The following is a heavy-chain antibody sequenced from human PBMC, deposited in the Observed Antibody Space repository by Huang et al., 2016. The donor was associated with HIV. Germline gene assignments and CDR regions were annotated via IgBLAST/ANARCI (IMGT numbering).Heavy chain of an antibody. J-gene: IGHJ3*01. CDR1: GFPFGAYG. CDR2: IRYDGNND. CDR3: VKERGSSRARSSFDF. Sequence: QVRLVESGGGVVQPGASLTLSCSASGFPFGAYGMDWARQAPGKGLDGVSFIRYDGNNDYLIGSVKGRFTISRDNSNNTLYLRMNSLRPEDTAVYYCVKERGSSRARSSFDFWGQGTSVIVSS. V-gene: IGHV3-30*02. D-gene: IGHD6-13*01.